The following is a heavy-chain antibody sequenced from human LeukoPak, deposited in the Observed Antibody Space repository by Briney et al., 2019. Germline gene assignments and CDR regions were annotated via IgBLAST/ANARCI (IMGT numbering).Heavy chain of an antibody. CDR3: AKDYQGGYSGYDLGPNWFDP. CDR2: IHTDGSIT. CDR1: GFTFSSYW. V-gene: IGHV3-74*01. Sequence: GGSLRLSCAASGFTFSSYWTHWVRQAPGKGLVWVSRIHTDGSITNYADSVKGRFTISRDNAKNSLYLQMNSLRAEDTALYYCAKDYQGGYSGYDLGPNWFDPWGQGTLVTVSS. D-gene: IGHD5-12*01. J-gene: IGHJ5*02.